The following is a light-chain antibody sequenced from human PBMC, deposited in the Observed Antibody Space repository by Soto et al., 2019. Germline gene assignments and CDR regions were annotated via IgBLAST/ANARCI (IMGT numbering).Light chain of an antibody. J-gene: IGKJ2*01. CDR2: GAS. Sequence: DIQMTQSLSSLAASVGDTVTITCRASQSISNSLSWYQQKPGKAPKFLIYGASSLQRGVPSRFSGSGSGTDFTLTISSLQPEHVATYYCQQTFSPPYTFGQGTTLEI. CDR1: QSISNS. V-gene: IGKV1-39*01. CDR3: QQTFSPPYT.